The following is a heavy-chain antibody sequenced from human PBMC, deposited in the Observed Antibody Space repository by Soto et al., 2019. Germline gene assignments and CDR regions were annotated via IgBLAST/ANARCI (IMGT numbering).Heavy chain of an antibody. CDR3: ARDREYYDSSGLYFDY. CDR1: GGSISDYY. CDR2: TYYGWNT. D-gene: IGHD3-22*01. Sequence: LSLTCSVSGGSISDYYWSWIRQPPGKGLEWIGYTYYGWNTNYNPSLKSRVTISVDTSKNQFSLKLISVTAADTAVYYCARDREYYDSSGLYFDYWGQGTLVTVSS. V-gene: IGHV4-59*01. J-gene: IGHJ4*02.